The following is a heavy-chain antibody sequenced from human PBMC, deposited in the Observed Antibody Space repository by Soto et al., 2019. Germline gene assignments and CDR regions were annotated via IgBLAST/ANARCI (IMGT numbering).Heavy chain of an antibody. CDR1: GFTFISYA. J-gene: IGHJ6*02. CDR3: ARSRHGSGSYTHCYYGLAV. V-gene: IGHV3-30-3*01. CDR2: ISFDGSTE. D-gene: IGHD3-10*01. Sequence: QVQLVESGGGVVQPGRSLRISCAASGFTFISYAMHWVRQAPGKGLEWVAVISFDGSTEYYADSVKGRFTISRDNSKNTMYLQMNSLRSEDTVGYYCARSRHGSGSYTHCYYGLAVWGQGTTVTVAS.